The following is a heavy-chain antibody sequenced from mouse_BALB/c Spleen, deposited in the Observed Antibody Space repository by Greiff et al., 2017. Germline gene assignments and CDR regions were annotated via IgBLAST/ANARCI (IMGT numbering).Heavy chain of an antibody. V-gene: IGHV5-4*02. D-gene: IGHD1-1*01. CDR2: ISDGGSYT. CDR3: ARGTTVVAEDWFAY. CDR1: GFTFSDYY. J-gene: IGHJ3*01. Sequence: EVQLVESGGGLVKPGGSLKLSCAASGFTFSDYYMYWVRQTPEKRLEWVATISDGGSYTYYPDSVKGRFTISRDNAKNNLYLQMSSLKSEDTAMYYCARGTTVVAEDWFAYWGQGTLVTVSA.